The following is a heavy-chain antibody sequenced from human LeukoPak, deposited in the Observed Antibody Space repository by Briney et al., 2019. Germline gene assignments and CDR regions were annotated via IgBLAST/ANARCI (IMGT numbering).Heavy chain of an antibody. CDR3: ARGGRGLYWYFDL. CDR2: IYYSGST. J-gene: IGHJ2*01. D-gene: IGHD1-26*01. CDR1: GGSISSSSYY. V-gene: IGHV4-39*07. Sequence: SETLSLTCTVSGGSISSSSYYWGWIRQPPGKGLEWIGSIYYSGSTYYNPSLKSRVTISVDTSKNQFSLKLSSVTAADTAVYYCARGGRGLYWYFDLWGRGTLVTVSS.